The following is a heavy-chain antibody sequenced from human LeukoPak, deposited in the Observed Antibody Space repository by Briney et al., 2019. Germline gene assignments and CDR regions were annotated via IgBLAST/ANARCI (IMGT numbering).Heavy chain of an antibody. Sequence: SETLSLTCTVSGGSISSSSYYWGWMRQPPGKELEWIGSSYYSGSTYYNPSLKSRVTISVDTSKNQFSLKLSSVTAAYTAVYYCAREISKLLWFGELFVKYDAFDIWGQGTMVTVSS. CDR2: SYYSGST. J-gene: IGHJ3*02. CDR3: AREISKLLWFGELFVKYDAFDI. V-gene: IGHV4-39*01. CDR1: GGSISSSSYY. D-gene: IGHD3-10*01.